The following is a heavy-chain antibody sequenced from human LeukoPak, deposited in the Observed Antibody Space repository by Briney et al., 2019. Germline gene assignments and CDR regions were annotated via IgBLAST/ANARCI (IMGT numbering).Heavy chain of an antibody. D-gene: IGHD5-18*01. CDR2: VGGTDGNT. Sequence: GGSLRPSCVASGLTFSYYAMNWVRQAPGKGLEWIAAVGGTDGNTYYAGSVKGRFTISRDNSKNTLYLQMNSLRADDTALYFCAKYKDTAMALFDYWGQGTLVTVSS. CDR3: AKYKDTAMALFDY. CDR1: GLTFSYYA. V-gene: IGHV3-23*01. J-gene: IGHJ4*02.